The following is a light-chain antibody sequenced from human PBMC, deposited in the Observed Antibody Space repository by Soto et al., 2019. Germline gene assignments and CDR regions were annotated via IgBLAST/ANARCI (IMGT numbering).Light chain of an antibody. J-gene: IGKJ1*01. Sequence: DIKMTQSPSTLSASVGDRVTITCRASQSTSTWLAWYQHKPGKAPNLLIYKVSSLESGVPSRFSGSGSGTEFTLTNSSLQPYDVATYCCQQYGIYRTVGQGTKVEIK. CDR2: KVS. CDR3: QQYGIYRT. V-gene: IGKV1-5*03. CDR1: QSTSTW.